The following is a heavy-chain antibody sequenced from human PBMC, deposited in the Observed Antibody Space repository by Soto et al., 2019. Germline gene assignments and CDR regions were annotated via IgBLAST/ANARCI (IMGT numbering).Heavy chain of an antibody. V-gene: IGHV3-30*03. CDR2: ISYDGRNK. CDR3: ARESEDLTSNFDY. J-gene: IGHJ4*02. Sequence: GGSLRLSCAASGFTFSSYGMHWVRQPPGKGLEWVALISYDGRNKYYADSVKGRFTISRDSSRNTLYLQMNSLRGDDTAVYYCARESEDLTSNFDYWGQGTLVTVSS. CDR1: GFTFSSYG.